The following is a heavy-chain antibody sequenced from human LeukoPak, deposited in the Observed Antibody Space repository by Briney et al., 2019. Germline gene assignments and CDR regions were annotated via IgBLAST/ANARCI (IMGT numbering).Heavy chain of an antibody. D-gene: IGHD1-26*01. V-gene: IGHV1-2*02. CDR3: ARETGGSPRPDY. Sequence: ASVKVSCKTSGYTFTDYYIHWVRQAPGQGLEWMGRINPNSGGTNYAQKFQGRVTMTRDTSFSTAYMDLSGLRSDDAAVYYCARETGGSPRPDYWGQGTLVTVSS. CDR2: INPNSGGT. CDR1: GYTFTDYY. J-gene: IGHJ4*02.